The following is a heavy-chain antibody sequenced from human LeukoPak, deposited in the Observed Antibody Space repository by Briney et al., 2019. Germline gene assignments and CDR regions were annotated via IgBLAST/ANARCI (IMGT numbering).Heavy chain of an antibody. CDR2: ISYDGSSK. CDR3: AQDPGYCSSTSCYLRNYSYGTAV. Sequence: GGSLRLSCAASGFTFSSYGMHWVRQAPGKGLEWVAVISYDGSSKYYADSVKGRVTISRDNSKTTLYLQMNTLSAEDTAVYYCAQDPGYCSSTSCYLRNYSYGTAVWGQPPTVTVSS. CDR1: GFTFSSYG. J-gene: IGHJ6*02. D-gene: IGHD2-2*01. V-gene: IGHV3-30*18.